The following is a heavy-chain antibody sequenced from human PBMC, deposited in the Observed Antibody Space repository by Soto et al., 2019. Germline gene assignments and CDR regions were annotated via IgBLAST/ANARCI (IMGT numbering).Heavy chain of an antibody. D-gene: IGHD6-13*01. CDR3: ARDRRAYSSSWTTMGY. Sequence: SVKVSCKASGGTFSSYAISWVRQAPGQGLEWMGGIIPIFGTANYAQKFQGRVTITADESTSTAYMELSSLRSEDTAVYYCARDRRAYSSSWTTMGYWGQGTLVTVSS. CDR1: GGTFSSYA. J-gene: IGHJ4*02. V-gene: IGHV1-69*13. CDR2: IIPIFGTA.